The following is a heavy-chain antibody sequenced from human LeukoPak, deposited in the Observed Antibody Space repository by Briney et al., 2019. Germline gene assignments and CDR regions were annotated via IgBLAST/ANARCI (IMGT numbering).Heavy chain of an antibody. D-gene: IGHD3-3*01. J-gene: IGHJ6*03. Sequence: GGSLRLSCAASGFTFSSYAMSWVRQAPGKGLEWVSAISGSGGSTYYADSVKGRFTISRDNSKNTLYLQMNSLRAEDTAVYFCARGGDFWSGYSRGYYMDVWGKGTTVTVSS. CDR3: ARGGDFWSGYSRGYYMDV. CDR2: ISGSGGST. CDR1: GFTFSSYA. V-gene: IGHV3-23*01.